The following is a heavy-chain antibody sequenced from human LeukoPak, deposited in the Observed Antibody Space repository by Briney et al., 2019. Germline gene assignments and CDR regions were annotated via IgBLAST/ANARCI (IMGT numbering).Heavy chain of an antibody. Sequence: GGSLRLSCAASGFTFSSYAMSWVRQAPGKGLEWVSAISGSGGSTYYADSVKGRFTISRDNSKNTLYLQMNSLRAEDTAVYYCAKEGSRDYVWGSYRHDYWGQGTLVTVSS. J-gene: IGHJ4*02. CDR3: AKEGSRDYVWGSYRHDY. CDR1: GFTFSSYA. CDR2: ISGSGGST. V-gene: IGHV3-23*01. D-gene: IGHD3-16*02.